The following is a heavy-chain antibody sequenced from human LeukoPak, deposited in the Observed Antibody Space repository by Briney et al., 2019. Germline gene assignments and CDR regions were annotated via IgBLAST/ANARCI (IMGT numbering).Heavy chain of an antibody. CDR2: IFGSSGST. CDR3: AKDRTYYSDFSAYYFSPPRQHY. D-gene: IGHD3-22*01. J-gene: IGHJ4*02. CDR1: GFTFSNYA. V-gene: IGHV3-23*01. Sequence: GGSQILSCVASGFTFSNYAMSWVRQAPGKGLEWVSSIFGSSGSTYYADSVKGRVTISRDNSRNTVYLQMNSLRAEDTAVYYCAKDRTYYSDFSAYYFSPPRQHYWGQGTLVTVSS.